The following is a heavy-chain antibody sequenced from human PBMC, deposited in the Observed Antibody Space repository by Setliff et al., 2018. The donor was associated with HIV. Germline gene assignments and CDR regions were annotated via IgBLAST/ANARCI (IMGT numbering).Heavy chain of an antibody. CDR3: ARQHYYDSSGRNLMDV. V-gene: IGHV4-34*12. Sequence: SETLSLTCAVSGGSFSDYFWSWLRQPPGKGLEWIGQIFHSGSTDYNPSLKSRVTISLDTSKNQFSLKLSSVTAADTAVYYCARQHYYDSSGRNLMDVWGKGTTVTVSS. CDR1: GGSFSDYF. J-gene: IGHJ6*03. D-gene: IGHD3-22*01. CDR2: IFHSGST.